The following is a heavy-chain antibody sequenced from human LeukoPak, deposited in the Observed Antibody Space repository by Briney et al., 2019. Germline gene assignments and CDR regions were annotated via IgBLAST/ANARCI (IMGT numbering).Heavy chain of an antibody. J-gene: IGHJ5*02. D-gene: IGHD5-12*01. CDR2: NNHSGST. V-gene: IGHV4-34*01. Sequence: SETLSLTCAVYGGSFSGYYWSWIRQPPGKGLECFGENNHSGSTNYNPSLKSRVTISVDTSKNQFSLKLSSVTAADTAVYYCARSGYYTANWFDPWGQGTLVTVSS. CDR1: GGSFSGYY. CDR3: ARSGYYTANWFDP.